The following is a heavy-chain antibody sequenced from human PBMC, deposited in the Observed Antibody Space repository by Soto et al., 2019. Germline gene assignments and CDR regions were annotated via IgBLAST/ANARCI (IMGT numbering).Heavy chain of an antibody. CDR3: ARARLRAVYAFDI. Sequence: PSETLSLTCTVSGGSVSSSAYYWTWIRQRPGKGLEWIGYIYYSGSTYYSPSLKSRLSISLDTSKNQFSLRLSSVTAADTAMYYCARARLRAVYAFDIWGQGTMVTVSS. D-gene: IGHD5-12*01. CDR1: GGSVSSSAYY. V-gene: IGHV4-31*03. J-gene: IGHJ3*02. CDR2: IYYSGST.